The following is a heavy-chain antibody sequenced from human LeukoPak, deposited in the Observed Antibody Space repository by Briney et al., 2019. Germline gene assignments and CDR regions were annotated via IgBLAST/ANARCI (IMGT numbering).Heavy chain of an antibody. CDR3: ARAMNYDSSGVDI. CDR1: AFTFSNYA. D-gene: IGHD3-22*01. V-gene: IGHV3-23*01. J-gene: IGHJ3*02. CDR2: VSGNGGTT. Sequence: GGSLRLSCAASAFTFSNYAMSWVRQAPGKGLEWVSTVSGNGGTTFYGDSVRGRFTISRDNSKKLVYLQMNSLTAEDTAVYYCARAMNYDSSGVDIWGLGTMVTVSS.